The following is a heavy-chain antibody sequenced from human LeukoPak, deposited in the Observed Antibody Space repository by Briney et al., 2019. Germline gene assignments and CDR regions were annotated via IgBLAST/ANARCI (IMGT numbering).Heavy chain of an antibody. D-gene: IGHD3-16*01. Sequence: GGSLRLSCAASGFTFSSYWMNWARQAPGKGLEWVASINHNGNVNYYVDSVKGRFTISRDNAKYSLYLQMSNLRAEDTAVYFCARGGGLDVWGQGATVTVSS. CDR2: INHNGNVN. CDR1: GFTFSSYW. CDR3: ARGGGLDV. J-gene: IGHJ6*02. V-gene: IGHV3-7*03.